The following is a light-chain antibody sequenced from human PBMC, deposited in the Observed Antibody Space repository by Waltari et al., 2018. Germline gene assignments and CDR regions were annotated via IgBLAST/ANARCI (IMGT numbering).Light chain of an antibody. CDR3: QKYVNLPAT. J-gene: IGKJ1*01. Sequence: EIVLTQSPGTLSLSPGERATLSFRASQSVGKYLVWYQQKPGQAPRLLIYDASIRATGRPDRCSGSGSGTDGSLTISRLEPEEAEVYYCQKYVNLPATFGQGTKVEI. V-gene: IGKV3-20*01. CDR2: DAS. CDR1: QSVGKY.